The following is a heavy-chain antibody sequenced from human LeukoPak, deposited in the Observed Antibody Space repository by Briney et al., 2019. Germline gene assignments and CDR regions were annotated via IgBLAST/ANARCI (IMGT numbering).Heavy chain of an antibody. J-gene: IGHJ4*02. V-gene: IGHV1-69*04. CDR3: ARSSGVVVPAAPFDY. CDR1: GGTFSSYA. CDR2: IIPILGIA. D-gene: IGHD2-2*01. Sequence: GASVKVSCKASGGTFSSYAISWVRQAPGQGLEWMGRIIPILGIANYAQKFQGRVTITADKSTSTAYMELSSLRSGDTAVYYCARSSGVVVPAAPFDYWGQGTLVTVSS.